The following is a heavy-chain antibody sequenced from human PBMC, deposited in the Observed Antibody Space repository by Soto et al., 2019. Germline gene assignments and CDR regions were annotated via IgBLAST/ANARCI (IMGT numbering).Heavy chain of an antibody. D-gene: IGHD5-12*01. Sequence: SGGSLRLSCAASGFTFSSYAMHWVRQAPGKGLEWVAVISYDGSNKYYADSVKGRFTISRDNSKNTLYLQMNSLRAEDTAVYYCARGQGYSGYAELPDAFDIWGQGTTVTVSS. CDR2: ISYDGSNK. CDR1: GFTFSSYA. V-gene: IGHV3-30-3*01. J-gene: IGHJ3*02. CDR3: ARGQGYSGYAELPDAFDI.